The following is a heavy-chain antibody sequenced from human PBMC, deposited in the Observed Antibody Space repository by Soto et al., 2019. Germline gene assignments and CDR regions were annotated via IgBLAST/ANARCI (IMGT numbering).Heavy chain of an antibody. V-gene: IGHV1-8*01. Sequence: ASVQVSGKASGSTVTSYDLNWVRQATGHGLEWMGWINPNRGNIGYAHKLQGTVTMTRDTAIRTAHTEVSSLRRDEPAVYYCGRGRASGCYYRMDYWGQGTAVTVSS. CDR2: INPNRGNI. J-gene: IGHJ6*02. CDR1: GSTVTSYD. D-gene: IGHD3-10*01. CDR3: GRGRASGCYYRMDY.